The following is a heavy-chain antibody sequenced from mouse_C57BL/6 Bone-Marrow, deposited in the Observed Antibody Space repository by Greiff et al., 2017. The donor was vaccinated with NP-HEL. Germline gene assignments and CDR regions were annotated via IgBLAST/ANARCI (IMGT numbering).Heavy chain of an antibody. D-gene: IGHD2-4*01. CDR1: GYAFSSYW. Sequence: QVQLKESGAELVKPGASVKISCKASGYAFSSYWMNWVKQRPGKGLEWIGQIYPGDGDTNYNGKFKGKATLTADKSSSTAYMQLSSLTSEDSAVYFCARRIYYDYSDYWGQGTTLTVSS. J-gene: IGHJ2*01. CDR3: ARRIYYDYSDY. V-gene: IGHV1-80*01. CDR2: IYPGDGDT.